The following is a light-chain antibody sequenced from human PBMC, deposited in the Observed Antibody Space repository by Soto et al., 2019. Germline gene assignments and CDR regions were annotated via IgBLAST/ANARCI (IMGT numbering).Light chain of an antibody. CDR1: TSNILRNY. CDR2: MND. Sequence: QSVLTQPPSASGNPGQRLTISCSGSTSNILRNYVYWYRQFPVTAPRLLISMNDQRPSGVPDRFSGSNSGTSASLAISGLRSEDEADYYCASWDDSLSGYVFGSGTKVTVL. J-gene: IGLJ1*01. V-gene: IGLV1-47*01. CDR3: ASWDDSLSGYV.